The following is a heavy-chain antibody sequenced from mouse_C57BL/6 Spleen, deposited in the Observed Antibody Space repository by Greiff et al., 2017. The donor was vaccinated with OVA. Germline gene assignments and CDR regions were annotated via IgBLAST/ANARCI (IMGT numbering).Heavy chain of an antibody. V-gene: IGHV1-81*01. D-gene: IGHD1-1*01. CDR1: GYTFTSYG. CDR3: ARYGSSYLGYAMDY. J-gene: IGHJ4*01. CDR2: IYPRSGNT. Sequence: QVQLQQSGAELARPGASVKLSCKASGYTFTSYGISWVKQRTGQGLEWIGEIYPRSGNTYYNEKFKGKATLTADNSSSTAYMELRSLTSEDSAVYFCARYGSSYLGYAMDYWGQGTSVTVSS.